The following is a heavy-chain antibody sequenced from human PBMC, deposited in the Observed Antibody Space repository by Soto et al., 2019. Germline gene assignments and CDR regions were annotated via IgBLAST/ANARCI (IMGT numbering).Heavy chain of an antibody. J-gene: IGHJ4*02. Sequence: QVQLVESGGGVVQPGRSLRLSCAASGFTFSNFGIHWVRQAPGKGPEWLAAISYDGSPEVYVDSVKGRFTISRDNPKNALYLQMNSLRLEDTAVYYCAKGASQNFDFLLLDCGPGTLVTVSS. D-gene: IGHD3-9*01. CDR3: AKGASQNFDFLLLD. CDR1: GFTFSNFG. V-gene: IGHV3-30*18. CDR2: ISYDGSPE.